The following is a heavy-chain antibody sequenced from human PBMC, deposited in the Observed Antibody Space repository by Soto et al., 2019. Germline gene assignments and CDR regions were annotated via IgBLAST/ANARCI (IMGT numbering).Heavy chain of an antibody. J-gene: IGHJ4*02. Sequence: ESGGGVVQPGRSLRLSCAASGFTFSSYAMHWVRQAPGKGLEWVAVISYDGSNKYYADSVKGRFTISRDNSKNTLYLQMNSLRAEDTAVYYCAKDLYYYDSSGYFDYWGQGTLVTVSS. D-gene: IGHD3-22*01. CDR1: GFTFSSYA. V-gene: IGHV3-30-3*01. CDR2: ISYDGSNK. CDR3: AKDLYYYDSSGYFDY.